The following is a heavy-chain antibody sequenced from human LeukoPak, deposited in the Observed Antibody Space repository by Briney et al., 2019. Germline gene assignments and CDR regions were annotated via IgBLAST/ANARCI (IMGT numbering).Heavy chain of an antibody. D-gene: IGHD2-2*01. J-gene: IGHJ4*02. CDR3: ARGRLRGNTSDYFDY. CDR1: GFTFSSYG. Sequence: GGSLRLSCAASGFTFSSYGMHWVRQAPGKGLEWVAVIWYDGSNKYYADSVKGRFTISRDNSKNTLYLQMNSLRAEDTAVYYCARGRLRGNTSDYFDYWGQGTLVTVSS. CDR2: IWYDGSNK. V-gene: IGHV3-33*01.